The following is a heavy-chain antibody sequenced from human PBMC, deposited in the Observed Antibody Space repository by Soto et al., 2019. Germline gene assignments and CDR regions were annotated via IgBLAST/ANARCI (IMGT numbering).Heavy chain of an antibody. CDR3: ARNYDSSGGGLYDY. V-gene: IGHV1-69*01. CDR1: GGTFSSYA. D-gene: IGHD3-22*01. Sequence: QVQLVQSGAEVKPGSSVKVSCKASGGTFSSYAISWVRQAPGQGLEWMGGIIPIFGTANYAQKFQGRVTITADESTSTAYMELSSLRSEDTAVYYCARNYDSSGGGLYDYWGQGTLVTVSS. CDR2: IIPIFGTA. J-gene: IGHJ4*02.